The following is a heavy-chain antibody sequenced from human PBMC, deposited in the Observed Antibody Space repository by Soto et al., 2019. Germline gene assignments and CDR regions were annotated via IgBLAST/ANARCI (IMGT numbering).Heavy chain of an antibody. CDR3: ARGSSCDNTRCYNPAFFAP. V-gene: IGHV3-33*01. CDR1: EFTFNVFV. J-gene: IGHJ5*02. D-gene: IGHD2-2*02. Sequence: GGSLRFSCVASEFTFNVFVMHWVRQAPGKGLEWVAVVWSDGSSKNYADSVKGRFTISRDNSKNILYLQMNSLRAEDTAVYYCARGSSCDNTRCYNPAFFAPWGQGTLVTVSS. CDR2: VWSDGSSK.